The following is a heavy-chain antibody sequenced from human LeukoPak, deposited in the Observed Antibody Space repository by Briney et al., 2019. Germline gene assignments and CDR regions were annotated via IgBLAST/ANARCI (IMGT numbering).Heavy chain of an antibody. D-gene: IGHD2/OR15-2a*01. CDR1: GYTLTELS. CDR3: ATVGFSSFDY. V-gene: IGHV1-24*01. CDR2: FDPEDGET. Sequence: ASVKVSCKVSGYTLTELSMHWVRQAPGKGLEWMGGFDPEDGETIYAQKFQGRVTMTEDTSTDTAYMDPSSLGSDDTAVYYCATVGFSSFDYWGQGTLVTVSS. J-gene: IGHJ4*02.